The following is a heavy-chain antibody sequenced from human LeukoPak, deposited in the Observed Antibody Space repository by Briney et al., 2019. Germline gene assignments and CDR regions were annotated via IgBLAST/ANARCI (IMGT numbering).Heavy chain of an antibody. Sequence: SETLSLTCTVSGGSISSYYWSWIRQPPWKALEWIGYIYYSGSTNYNPSLKSRVTISVDTSKNQFSLKLSSVTAADTAVYYCARVNRLLEALDYWGQGTLVTVSS. J-gene: IGHJ4*02. CDR1: GGSISSYY. D-gene: IGHD3-3*01. CDR3: ARVNRLLEALDY. V-gene: IGHV4-59*01. CDR2: IYYSGST.